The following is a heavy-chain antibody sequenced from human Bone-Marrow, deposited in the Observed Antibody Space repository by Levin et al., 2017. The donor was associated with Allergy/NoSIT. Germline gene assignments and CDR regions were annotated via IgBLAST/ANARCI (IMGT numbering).Heavy chain of an antibody. D-gene: IGHD6-19*01. CDR3: ARVHKGQWLDTGYSYRGMDV. J-gene: IGHJ6*04. CDR1: GGSISDSF. V-gene: IGHV4-59*01. Sequence: SETLSLTCTVSGGSISDSFWSWIRQPPGKGLEWIGCVHYTGTTHYNASLKSRVTISADRSRNHFSLKLTSVTPADTAVYYCARVHKGQWLDTGYSYRGMDVWGKGTTVTVSS. CDR2: VHYTGTT.